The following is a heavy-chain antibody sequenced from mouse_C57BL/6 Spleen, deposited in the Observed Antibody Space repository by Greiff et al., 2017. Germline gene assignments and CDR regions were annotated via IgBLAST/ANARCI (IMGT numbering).Heavy chain of an antibody. J-gene: IGHJ4*01. CDR2: INPSNGGT. D-gene: IGHD2-5*01. Sequence: QVHVKQPGTELVKPGASVKLSCKASGYTFTSYWMHWVKQRPGQGLEWIGNINPSNGGTNYNEKFKSKATLTVDKSSSTAYMQLSSLTSEDSAVYYCGRDCYSNYGAMDYWGQGTSVTVSS. CDR1: GYTFTSYW. V-gene: IGHV1-53*01. CDR3: GRDCYSNYGAMDY.